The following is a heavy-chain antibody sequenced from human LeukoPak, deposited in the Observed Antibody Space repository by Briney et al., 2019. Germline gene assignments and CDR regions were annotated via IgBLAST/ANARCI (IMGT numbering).Heavy chain of an antibody. CDR2: IDSGGNT. D-gene: IGHD2-15*01. V-gene: IGHV3-53*01. CDR3: ARVGYCSGGSCPWYFDL. J-gene: IGHJ2*01. Sequence: PGGSLRLSCSASGLSFSNYAMHWVRQAPGKGLEWVSTIDSGGNTYYADSVKGRFTISRDNSKNTLYLQMNSLRAEDTAVYYCARVGYCSGGSCPWYFDLWGRGTLVTVSS. CDR1: GLSFSNYA.